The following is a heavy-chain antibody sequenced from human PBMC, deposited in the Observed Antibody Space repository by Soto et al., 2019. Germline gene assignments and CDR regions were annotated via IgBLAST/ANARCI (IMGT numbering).Heavy chain of an antibody. V-gene: IGHV4-34*01. D-gene: IGHD3-22*01. CDR1: GGSFSGYY. CDR3: ARLRYYYDSSGYYYRCYYFDY. J-gene: IGHJ4*02. Sequence: PSETLSLTCAVYGGSFSGYYWSWIRQPPGKGLEWIGEINHSGSTNYNPSLKSRVTISVDTSKNQFSLKLSSVTAADTAVYYCARLRYYYDSSGYYYRCYYFDYWGQGTLVTVSS. CDR2: INHSGST.